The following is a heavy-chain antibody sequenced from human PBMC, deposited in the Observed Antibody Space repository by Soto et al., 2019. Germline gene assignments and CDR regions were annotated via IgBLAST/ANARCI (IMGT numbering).Heavy chain of an antibody. CDR2: TYYRSKWYK. Sequence: PSQPLSLTCALSGDIVSSNSAAWNLIRQSPSRGLEWLVRTYYRSKWYKDYAVSVKSRITINPDTSKNQFSLQLNSVTPEDTAVYYCARGDSSGWSRGGFDYWGQGTLVTVSS. D-gene: IGHD6-19*01. CDR1: GDIVSSNSAA. V-gene: IGHV6-1*01. CDR3: ARGDSSGWSRGGFDY. J-gene: IGHJ4*02.